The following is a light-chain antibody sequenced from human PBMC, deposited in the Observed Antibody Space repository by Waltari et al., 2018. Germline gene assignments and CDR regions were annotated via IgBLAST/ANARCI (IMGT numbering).Light chain of an antibody. CDR3: AVWDDSLSGRV. Sequence: QSVLTQPPSASGTPGPRVTISCSGSRSNIGTHYVYWYQQLPGTAPKLLIYRNNQRPSGVPDRFSGSKSGTSASLAISGLRSEDEADYYCAVWDDSLSGRVFGGGTKVTVL. CDR2: RNN. J-gene: IGLJ3*02. CDR1: RSNIGTHY. V-gene: IGLV1-47*01.